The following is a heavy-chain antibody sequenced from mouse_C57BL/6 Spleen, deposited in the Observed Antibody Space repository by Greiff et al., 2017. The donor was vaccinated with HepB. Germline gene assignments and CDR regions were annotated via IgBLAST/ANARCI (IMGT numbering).Heavy chain of an antibody. V-gene: IGHV1-55*01. Sequence: QVQLQQPGAELVKPGASVKMSCKASGYTFTSYWITWVKQRPGQGLEWIGDIYPGSGSTNYNEKFKSKATLTVDTSSSTAYMQLSSLTSEDSAVYYCARGEDYDYDGSLDYWGQGTTLTVSS. J-gene: IGHJ2*01. CDR3: ARGEDYDYDGSLDY. D-gene: IGHD2-4*01. CDR2: IYPGSGST. CDR1: GYTFTSYW.